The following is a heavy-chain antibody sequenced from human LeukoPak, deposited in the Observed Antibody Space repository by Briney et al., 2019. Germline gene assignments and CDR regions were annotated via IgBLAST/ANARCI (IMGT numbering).Heavy chain of an antibody. J-gene: IGHJ5*02. V-gene: IGHV4-59*01. CDR2: IYGSGST. CDR1: GGSISSYY. CDR3: ARSKYYYDSSGQYNWFDP. Sequence: SETLSLTCTVSGGSISSYYWSWIRQPPGKGLEWIGHIYGSGSTNYNPSLKSRVTLSVDTSKNQFSLKLSSVTAADTAVYYCARSKYYYDSSGQYNWFDPWGQGTLVTVSS. D-gene: IGHD3-22*01.